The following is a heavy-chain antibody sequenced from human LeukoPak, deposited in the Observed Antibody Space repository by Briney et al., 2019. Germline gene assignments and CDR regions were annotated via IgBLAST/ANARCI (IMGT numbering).Heavy chain of an antibody. CDR2: ISDSGGST. Sequence: GGSLRLSCAVSGFTISSYNMSWVRQAPGKGLEWVAHISDSGGSTFYADFVKRRFTIAGDNSKHTLYLQMNSLRAENAAVYYCAGRTGDTDAFDIWGQGTMVTVSS. CDR1: GFTISSYN. CDR3: AGRTGDTDAFDI. V-gene: IGHV3-23*01. J-gene: IGHJ3*02. D-gene: IGHD7-27*01.